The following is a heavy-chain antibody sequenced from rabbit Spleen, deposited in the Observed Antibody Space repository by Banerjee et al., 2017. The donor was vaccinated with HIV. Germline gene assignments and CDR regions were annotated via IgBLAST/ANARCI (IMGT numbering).Heavy chain of an antibody. CDR3: AGGSSSSEWGFNL. CDR2: IDPVFGTT. D-gene: IGHD1-1*01. Sequence: QSLDESGGDLVKPGASLTLTCTAPGFTISISDWIYWVRQAPGKGLEWIGYIDPVFGTTHYASWAKGRFTISKTSSTTVTLQMTSLTAADTATYFCAGGSSSSEWGFNLWGQGTLVTVS. J-gene: IGHJ4*01. V-gene: IGHV1S40*01. CDR1: GFTISISDW.